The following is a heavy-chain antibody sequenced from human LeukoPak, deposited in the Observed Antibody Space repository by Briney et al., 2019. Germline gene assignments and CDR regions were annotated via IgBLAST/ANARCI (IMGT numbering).Heavy chain of an antibody. Sequence: SETLSLTSTVSGGSISSYYWSWIRQPPGKGLEWIGYIYYSGSTNYNPSLKSRVTISVDTSKNQFSLKLSSVTAADTAVYYCARHRPDSYRSSPLFDYWGQGTLVTVSS. CDR3: ARHRPDSYRSSPLFDY. J-gene: IGHJ4*02. D-gene: IGHD5-18*01. CDR2: IYYSGST. CDR1: GGSISSYY. V-gene: IGHV4-59*08.